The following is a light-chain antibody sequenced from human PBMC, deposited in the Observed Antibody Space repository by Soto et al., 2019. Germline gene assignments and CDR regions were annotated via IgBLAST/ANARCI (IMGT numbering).Light chain of an antibody. V-gene: IGKV3-11*01. CDR3: QQRSEWPRT. Sequence: EILLTQSPATLSLSPGERATLSCRASQSISSSLAWYQQKPGQAPRLLIYDASTSATGFPARFSGSGSGTDFTLTIGSLEPEDFAVYYCQQRSEWPRTFGQGTKV. CDR1: QSISSS. CDR2: DAS. J-gene: IGKJ1*01.